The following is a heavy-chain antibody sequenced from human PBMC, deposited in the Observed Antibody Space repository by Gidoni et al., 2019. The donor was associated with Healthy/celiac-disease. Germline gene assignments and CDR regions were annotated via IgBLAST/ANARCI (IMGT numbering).Heavy chain of an antibody. CDR2: ISSSSSTR. V-gene: IGHV3-48*01. Sequence: EVQLVESGGGWVQPGGSLRHSWAASGFTFSSYSMNWVRQAPGKGLDWVSYISSSSSTRSYADSVKGRFTISRDNAKNSLYLQMNSLRAEDTAVYYCARVDFWRGYPEGDYWGQGTLVTVSS. CDR3: ARVDFWRGYPEGDY. CDR1: GFTFSSYS. D-gene: IGHD3-3*01. J-gene: IGHJ4*02.